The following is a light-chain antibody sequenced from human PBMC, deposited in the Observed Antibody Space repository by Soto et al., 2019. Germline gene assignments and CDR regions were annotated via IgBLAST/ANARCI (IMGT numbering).Light chain of an antibody. CDR1: QSVTTN. CDR2: GAS. CDR3: HQYGISPPVT. Sequence: ERVVTQSPATLSVSPGERDTLSCSASQSVTTNLAWYQQKPGQAPRLLIYGASSRATGIPDRSSGSGSGTDFTLTTSRLEPEDFAMYYCHQYGISPPVTFGQGTQLEIK. V-gene: IGKV3-20*01. J-gene: IGKJ5*01.